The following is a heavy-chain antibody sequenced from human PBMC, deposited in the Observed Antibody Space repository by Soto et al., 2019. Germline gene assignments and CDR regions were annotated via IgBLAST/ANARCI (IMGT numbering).Heavy chain of an antibody. J-gene: IGHJ3*02. V-gene: IGHV1-69*12. CDR2: IIPIFGTA. CDR1: GGTFSSYA. CDR3: EREGKDGHLEEAFES. D-gene: IGHD6-13*01. Sequence: QVQLVQSGAEVKKPGSSVKVSCKASGGTFSSYAISWVRQAPGQGLEWMGGIIPIFGTANYAQKFQGRVTITADESTSTDYMALRSLGSEDRAVYYSEREGKDGHLEEAFESWGQWRMVTASS.